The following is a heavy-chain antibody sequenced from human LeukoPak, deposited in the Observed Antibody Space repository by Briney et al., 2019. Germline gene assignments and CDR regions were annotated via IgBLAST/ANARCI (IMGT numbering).Heavy chain of an antibody. CDR1: GFTFSSYA. D-gene: IGHD6-13*01. J-gene: IGHJ5*01. CDR2: ISYDGSNK. V-gene: IGHV3-30-3*01. Sequence: RGSLRLSCAASGFTFSSYAMHWVRQAPGKGLEWVAVISYDGSNKYYADSVKGRFTISRDNSKNTLYLQMNSLRAEDTAVYYCASAYSSSWYSRLLRPGGWFDPWGQGTLVTVSS. CDR3: ASAYSSSWYSRLLRPGGWFDP.